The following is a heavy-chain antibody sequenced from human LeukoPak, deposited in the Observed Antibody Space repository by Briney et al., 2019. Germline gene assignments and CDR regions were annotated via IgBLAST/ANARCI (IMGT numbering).Heavy chain of an antibody. J-gene: IGHJ4*02. CDR3: ARFSRITIFGVVIDGSTGFDY. V-gene: IGHV4-31*03. CDR2: IYYSGST. Sequence: SETLSLTCTDSGGSISSGGYYWSWIRQHPGKGLEWIGYIYYSGSTYYNPSLKSRVTISVDTSKNQFSLKLSSVTAADTAVYYCARFSRITIFGVVIDGSTGFDYWGQGTLVTVSS. D-gene: IGHD3-3*01. CDR1: GGSISSGGYY.